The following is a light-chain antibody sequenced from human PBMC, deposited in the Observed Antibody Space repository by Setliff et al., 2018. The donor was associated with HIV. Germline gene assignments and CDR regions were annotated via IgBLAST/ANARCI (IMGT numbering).Light chain of an antibody. CDR1: SSDVGGYNY. J-gene: IGLJ1*01. V-gene: IGLV2-14*01. CDR3: SSYAITNTLP. Sequence: QSVLTQPASVSGSAGQSITISCTGTSSDVGGYNYVSWYQQHPGKAPKLIIYEVRNRPSGVSNRFSGSKSGNTASLTISGLQAEDEADYYCSSYAITNTLPFGTGTKVTVL. CDR2: EVR.